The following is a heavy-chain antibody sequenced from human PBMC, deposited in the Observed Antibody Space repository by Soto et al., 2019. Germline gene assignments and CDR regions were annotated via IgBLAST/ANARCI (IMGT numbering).Heavy chain of an antibody. CDR2: ISAYNGNT. V-gene: IGHV1-18*01. CDR3: ARGLGLSAHYYYYYGMDV. Sequence: ASVKVSCKASGYTFTSYGISWVRQAPGQGLEWMGWISAYNGNTNYAQKLQGRVTMITDTSTSTAYMELRSLRSDDTAVYYCARGLGLSAHYYYYYGMDVWGQGTTVTVSS. CDR1: GYTFTSYG. D-gene: IGHD3-16*01. J-gene: IGHJ6*02.